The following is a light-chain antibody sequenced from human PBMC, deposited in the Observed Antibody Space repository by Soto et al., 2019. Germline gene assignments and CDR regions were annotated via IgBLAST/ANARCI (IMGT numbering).Light chain of an antibody. CDR3: SSYTSSSTYV. Sequence: QSVLTQPASVSGSPGQSITISCTGTSSDVGGYNYVSRYQQHPGKAPKLMIYDVSNRPSGVSNRFSGSKSGNTASLTISGLQAEDEADYYCSSYTSSSTYVFGTGTKVPS. CDR2: DVS. V-gene: IGLV2-14*01. J-gene: IGLJ1*01. CDR1: SSDVGGYNY.